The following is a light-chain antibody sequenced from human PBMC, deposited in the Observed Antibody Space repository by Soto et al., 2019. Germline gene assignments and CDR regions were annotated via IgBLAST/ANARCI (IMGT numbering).Light chain of an antibody. CDR3: AAWDDSLDGPT. V-gene: IGLV1-44*01. CDR2: GSD. Sequence: QSALSQPPSTSGTPGQRVTISCSGGTSNIGTYTVSWYQQFPETAPRLLIYGSDRRPSGVPDRFSGSKSGTSASLSIGGLHSEDEAHYYCAAWDDSLDGPTFGGGTKVTVL. CDR1: TSNIGTYT. J-gene: IGLJ2*01.